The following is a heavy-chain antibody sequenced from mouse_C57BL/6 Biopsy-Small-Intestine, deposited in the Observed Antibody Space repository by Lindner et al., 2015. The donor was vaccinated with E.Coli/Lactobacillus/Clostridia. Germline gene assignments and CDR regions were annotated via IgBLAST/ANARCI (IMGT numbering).Heavy chain of an antibody. Sequence: VQLQESGPELVEPGASVKISCKASGYAFSSSWMNWVKQRPGKGLEWIGRIYPGDGDTNYNGKFKGKATLTADKSSSTAYMQLSSLTSEDSAVYFCARHGSSSFDYWGQGTTLTVSS. CDR1: GYAFSSSW. D-gene: IGHD1-1*01. V-gene: IGHV1-82*01. J-gene: IGHJ2*01. CDR2: IYPGDGDT. CDR3: ARHGSSSFDY.